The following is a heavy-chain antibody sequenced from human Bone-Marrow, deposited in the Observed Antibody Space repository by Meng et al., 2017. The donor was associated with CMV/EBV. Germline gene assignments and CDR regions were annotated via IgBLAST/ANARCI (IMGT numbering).Heavy chain of an antibody. CDR2: LRYDETTE. J-gene: IGHJ4*02. CDR3: TKATGSGSFLFDF. CDR1: EVTFSGYV. D-gene: IGHD3-10*01. V-gene: IGHV3-30*02. Sequence: GESLKISCAVSEVTFSGYVLHWVRQAPVKGLEWVAFLRYDETTEYYANSVRGRFTISRDNSKNTLYLQMNRLRPEDTAVYYCTKATGSGSFLFDFWGQGTLATVSS.